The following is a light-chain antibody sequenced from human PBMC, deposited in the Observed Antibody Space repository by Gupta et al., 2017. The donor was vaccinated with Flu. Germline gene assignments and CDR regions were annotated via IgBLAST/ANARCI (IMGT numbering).Light chain of an antibody. CDR1: QTIGNF. V-gene: IGKV1-39*01. CDR3: QQSYTAPLS. J-gene: IGKJ4*01. Sequence: DIQMTQSPSSLSASVGDRVSITCRASQTIGNFLNWYQQKPGKAPKLLISFASTLKSGVPSRFSCGGSGTRYTLTINGMQHEDFATYSYQQSYTAPLSFDGGTKVEI. CDR2: FAS.